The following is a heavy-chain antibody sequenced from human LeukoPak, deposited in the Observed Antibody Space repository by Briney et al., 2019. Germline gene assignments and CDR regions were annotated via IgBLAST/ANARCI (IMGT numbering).Heavy chain of an antibody. D-gene: IGHD2-15*01. CDR1: GYTLTELS. J-gene: IGHJ4*02. CDR3: ARGDCSGGSCYLGDY. Sequence: ASVKVSCKVSGYTLTELSMHWVRQAPGKGLEWMGGFDPEDGETIYAQKFQGRVTMTEDTSTDTAYMELSSLRSEGTAAYYCARGDCSGGSCYLGDYWGQGTLVTVSS. V-gene: IGHV1-24*01. CDR2: FDPEDGET.